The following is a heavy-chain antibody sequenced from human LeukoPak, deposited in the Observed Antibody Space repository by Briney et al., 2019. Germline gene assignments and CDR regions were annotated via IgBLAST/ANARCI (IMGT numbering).Heavy chain of an antibody. CDR2: ISSFSSHI. D-gene: IGHD1-7*01. CDR3: ASAYNWNYAYYFDY. V-gene: IGHV3-21*01. Sequence: KTGGSLRLSCAASGFSFSSYSMNSVRPAPRKGLERVSSISSFSSHIYYADSVKGRLTISRDNAKNSLYLQMNSLRAEDTAVYYCASAYNWNYAYYFDYWGQGTLVTVSS. CDR1: GFSFSSYS. J-gene: IGHJ4*02.